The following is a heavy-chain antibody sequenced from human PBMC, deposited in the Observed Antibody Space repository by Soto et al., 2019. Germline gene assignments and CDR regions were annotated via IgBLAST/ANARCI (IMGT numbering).Heavy chain of an antibody. D-gene: IGHD2-15*01. CDR1: GFTFSSFA. CDR2: IGGSGGT. V-gene: IGHV3-23*01. CDR3: AKGQGWSYYYDS. J-gene: IGHJ4*02. Sequence: EVQLLESGGGLVQPGESLRLSCAASGFTFSSFAMSWVRLAPGKGLEWFSSIGGSGGTYYADSVKGRFTISRDNSKNMLYLYLNSLRDEDTAIYYCAKGQGWSYYYDSWGQGTLVTVSS.